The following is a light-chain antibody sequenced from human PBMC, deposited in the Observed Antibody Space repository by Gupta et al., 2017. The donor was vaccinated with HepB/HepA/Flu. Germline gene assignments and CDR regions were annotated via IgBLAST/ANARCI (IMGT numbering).Light chain of an antibody. Sequence: SYELAQPPSLSVSPAQTANITCSGDKLGDKFASWYQQKPDQSPLLIIYQDNKRRSGIPERFSGFNSENTATLTISGTQAMDEAYYYCQAWDSDTAVFGGGTKLTVL. CDR2: QDN. CDR1: KLGDKF. CDR3: QAWDSDTAV. V-gene: IGLV3-1*01. J-gene: IGLJ2*01.